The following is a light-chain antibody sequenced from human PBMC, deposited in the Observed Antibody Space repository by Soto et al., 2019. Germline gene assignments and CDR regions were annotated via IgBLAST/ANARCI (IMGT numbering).Light chain of an antibody. J-gene: IGLJ3*02. CDR2: QDN. V-gene: IGLV6-57*04. Sequence: NFMLTQPHSVSESPGKTVTISCTRSSGGIASNYVLWYQQRPGSAPTTVIYQDNLRPSGVPHRFSGSVDSSSNSASLTISGLETEDEADYYCQSYDSSTFNWVFGGGTKVTVL. CDR1: SGGIASNY. CDR3: QSYDSSTFNWV.